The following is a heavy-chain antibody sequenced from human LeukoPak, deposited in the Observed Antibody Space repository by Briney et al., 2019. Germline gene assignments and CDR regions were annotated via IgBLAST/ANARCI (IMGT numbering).Heavy chain of an antibody. J-gene: IGHJ3*02. CDR1: GYTFTSYG. V-gene: IGHV1-18*01. CDR2: ISAYNGNT. CDR3: ASRVRYYYDRGAFDI. D-gene: IGHD3-22*01. Sequence: GASVKVSCKASGYTFTSYGISWVRQAPGQGLEWIGWISAYNGNTNYAQKLQGRVTMTTDTSTSTAYMELRSLRSDDTAVYYCASRVRYYYDRGAFDIWGQGTMVTVSS.